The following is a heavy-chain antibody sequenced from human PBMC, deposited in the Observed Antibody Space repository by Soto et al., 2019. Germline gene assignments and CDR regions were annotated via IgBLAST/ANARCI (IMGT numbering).Heavy chain of an antibody. D-gene: IGHD1-26*01. Sequence: GCSLRLSCASSVFTFNTYAMKWVRQAPGKGLEWVSAISGGGGSTYYADSVKGRVTISRDNPKNTLYLQMNILRAEDTAVYYCAKVSLGALTFTDYFYYGLGVCGQGTMVTVSS. V-gene: IGHV3-23*01. J-gene: IGHJ6*02. CDR1: VFTFNTYA. CDR3: AKVSLGALTFTDYFYYGLGV. CDR2: ISGGGGST.